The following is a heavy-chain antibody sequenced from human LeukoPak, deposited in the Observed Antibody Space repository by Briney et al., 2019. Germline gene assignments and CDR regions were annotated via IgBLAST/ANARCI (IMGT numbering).Heavy chain of an antibody. CDR2: IWYDGSNK. V-gene: IGHV3-33*01. CDR1: GFTFSSYG. J-gene: IGHJ4*02. D-gene: IGHD5-18*01. CDR3: ARDRYSYGHTFDY. Sequence: PGGSLRLSCAASGFTFSSYGMHWVRQAPGKGLEWVAVIWYDGSNKYYADSVKGRFTISRDNSKNTLYLQMNSLRAEDTAVYYCARDRYSYGHTFDYWGQGTLVTVSS.